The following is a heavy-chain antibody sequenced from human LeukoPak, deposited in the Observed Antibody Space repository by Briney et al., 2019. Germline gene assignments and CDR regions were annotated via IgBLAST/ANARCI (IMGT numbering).Heavy chain of an antibody. V-gene: IGHV3-74*01. Sequence: GGSLRLSCAGSGFTFSSYWMQWVRQVPGKELVWVSRINPGGSSTAYADSVKGRFTISRVNAKNTLYLQMDSLRAEDTAIYYCARSNQADDYWGQGTLVTVSS. CDR3: ARSNQADDY. J-gene: IGHJ4*02. D-gene: IGHD1-14*01. CDR1: GFTFSSYW. CDR2: INPGGSST.